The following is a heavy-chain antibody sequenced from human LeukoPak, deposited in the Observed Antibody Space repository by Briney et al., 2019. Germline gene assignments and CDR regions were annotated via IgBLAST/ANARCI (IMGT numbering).Heavy chain of an antibody. Sequence: SETLSLTCAVYGGSFSGYYWSWIRQPPGKGLEWIGEINHSGSTNYNPSLKSRVTISVDTSKNQFSLKLSSVTAADTAVYYCASRGPFDYWGQGTLVTASS. CDR1: GGSFSGYY. CDR3: ASRGPFDY. J-gene: IGHJ4*02. CDR2: INHSGST. V-gene: IGHV4-34*01.